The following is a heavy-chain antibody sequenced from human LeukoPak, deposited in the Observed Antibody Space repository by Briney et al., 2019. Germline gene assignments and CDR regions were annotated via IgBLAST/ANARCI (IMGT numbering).Heavy chain of an antibody. Sequence: SQTLSLTCTVSGGSISSYYWSWIRQPPGKGLEWIGYIYYSGSTNYNPSLKSRVTISVDTSKNQFSLKLSSVTAADTAVYYCARDASRDYYDSSGYYVDWGQGTLVTVSS. CDR2: IYYSGST. J-gene: IGHJ4*02. CDR1: GGSISSYY. CDR3: ARDASRDYYDSSGYYVD. V-gene: IGHV4-59*01. D-gene: IGHD3-22*01.